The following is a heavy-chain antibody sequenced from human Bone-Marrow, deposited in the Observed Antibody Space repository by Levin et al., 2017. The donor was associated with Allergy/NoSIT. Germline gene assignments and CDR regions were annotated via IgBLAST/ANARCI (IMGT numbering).Heavy chain of an antibody. V-gene: IGHV3-48*01. CDR2: IGGRSNTI. J-gene: IGHJ4*02. CDR3: ARDTAYSFDY. CDR1: GFTFSTYS. D-gene: IGHD2-15*01. Sequence: GGSLRLSCGAAGFTFSTYSFNWVRQAPGKGLEWVSYIGGRSNTIQYADSVKGRFTISRDNAKNSLYLQMNSLRAEDTAVYFCARDTAYSFDYWGQGTLVTVSS.